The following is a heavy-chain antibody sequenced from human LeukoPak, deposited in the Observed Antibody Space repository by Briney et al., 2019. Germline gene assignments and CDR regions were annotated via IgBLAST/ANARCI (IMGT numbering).Heavy chain of an antibody. CDR3: ARHSLGSVGPAAILDY. Sequence: SETLSLTCAVSGYSISSGYYWGWIRQPPGKGLEWIGSIYHSGSTYYNPSLKSRVTISVDTSKNQFSLKLSSVTAADTAVYYCARHSLGSVGPAAILDYWGQGTLVTVSS. V-gene: IGHV4-38-2*01. J-gene: IGHJ4*02. CDR1: GYSISSGYY. D-gene: IGHD2-2*01. CDR2: IYHSGST.